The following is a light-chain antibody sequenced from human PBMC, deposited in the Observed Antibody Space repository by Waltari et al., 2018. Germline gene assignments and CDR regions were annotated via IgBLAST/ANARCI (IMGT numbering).Light chain of an antibody. J-gene: IGKJ1*01. CDR1: QSVNNNY. V-gene: IGKV3-20*01. CDR3: QQYGSSPGT. CDR2: GAS. Sequence: EIVLTQSPGTLSLSPGERATLSCRASQSVNNNYLAWYQQKPGQAPRLLIYGASSRATGIPDRFSGSGSGTDFTLTISRLEPEDFAVYYCQQYGSSPGTFGQGTKVEIK.